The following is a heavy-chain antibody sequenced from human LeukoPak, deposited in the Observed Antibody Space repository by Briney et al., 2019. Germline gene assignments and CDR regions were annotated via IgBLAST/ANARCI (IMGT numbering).Heavy chain of an antibody. CDR2: INHTGST. CDR3: ARRQLRYYMDV. J-gene: IGHJ6*03. D-gene: IGHD5-18*01. V-gene: IGHV4-34*01. CDR1: GGSFSGYY. Sequence: PSETLSLTCAVYGGSFSGYYWSWIRQPPGKGLEWIGEINHTGSTNYNPSLKSRVTISVDTSKNQFSLKLSSMTAADTAVYYCARRQLRYYMDVWGKGTTVTVSS.